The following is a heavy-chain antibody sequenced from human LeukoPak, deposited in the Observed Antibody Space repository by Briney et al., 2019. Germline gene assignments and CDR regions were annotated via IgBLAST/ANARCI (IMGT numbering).Heavy chain of an antibody. Sequence: PGGSLRLSCAASGFSFSSFAMTWVRQAPGKGLGWVSGIIDTGGATYYADSVKGRFTISRDNSKNTLFLQMNSLRAEDTAVYYCAKFNGHPTTNYYMDVWGEGTTVTVSS. J-gene: IGHJ6*04. CDR1: GFSFSSFA. CDR3: AKFNGHPTTNYYMDV. CDR2: IIDTGGAT. D-gene: IGHD3-10*01. V-gene: IGHV3-23*01.